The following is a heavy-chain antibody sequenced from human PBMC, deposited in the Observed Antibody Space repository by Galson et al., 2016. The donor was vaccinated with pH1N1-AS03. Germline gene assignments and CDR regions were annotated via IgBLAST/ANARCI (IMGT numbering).Heavy chain of an antibody. CDR2: IDRDDDK. Sequence: PALVKPTQTLTLTCTFSGFSLSTSGMCVSWIRQPPGKALEWLARIDRDDDKYYRTSLKTRLTISKDTSKNQVVLTMTNMDPVDTATCYCARMRDYGYLRDAFDIWGQGTMVTVSS. CDR3: ARMRDYGYLRDAFDI. CDR1: GFSLSTSGMC. V-gene: IGHV2-70*11. J-gene: IGHJ3*02. D-gene: IGHD4-17*01.